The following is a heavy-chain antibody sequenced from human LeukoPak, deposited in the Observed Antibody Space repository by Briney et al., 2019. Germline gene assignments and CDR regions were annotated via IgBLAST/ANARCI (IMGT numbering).Heavy chain of an antibody. J-gene: IGHJ4*02. D-gene: IGHD3-22*01. V-gene: IGHV3-48*01. Sequence: GGSLRLSCAASGFTFSSYSMNWVRQAPGKGLEWVSYISSSSSTIYYADSVKGRFTISRDNAKNSLYLQMNSLRAEDTAVYYCAGADQYYYDSSGYPARGYYFDYWGQGTLVTVSS. CDR2: ISSSSSTI. CDR1: GFTFSSYS. CDR3: AGADQYYYDSSGYPARGYYFDY.